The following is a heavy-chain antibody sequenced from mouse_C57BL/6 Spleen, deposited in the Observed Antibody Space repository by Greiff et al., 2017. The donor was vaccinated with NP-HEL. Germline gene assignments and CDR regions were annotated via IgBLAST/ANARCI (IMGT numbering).Heavy chain of an antibody. J-gene: IGHJ3*01. Sequence: QVQLQQSGAELVKPGASVKLSCKASGYTFTSYWMQWVKQRPGQGLEWIGEIDPSDSYTNYNQKFKGKATLTVDTSSSTAYMQLSSLTSEDSAVYYCAREGNGSPFAYWGQGTLVTVSA. CDR1: GYTFTSYW. V-gene: IGHV1-50*01. CDR3: AREGNGSPFAY. CDR2: IDPSDSYT.